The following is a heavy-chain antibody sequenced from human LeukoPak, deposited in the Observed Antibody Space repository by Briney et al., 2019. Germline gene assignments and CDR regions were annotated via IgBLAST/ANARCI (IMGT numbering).Heavy chain of an antibody. CDR3: ARGPGLQGDY. D-gene: IGHD5-24*01. Sequence: ASVKVSCKASGYTFTSYGISWVRQAPGQGLEWMGWMNPNSGNTGYAQKFQGRVTITRNTSISTAYMELSSLRSEDTAVYYCARGPGLQGDYWGQGTLVTVSS. V-gene: IGHV1-8*03. CDR1: GYTFTSYG. J-gene: IGHJ4*02. CDR2: MNPNSGNT.